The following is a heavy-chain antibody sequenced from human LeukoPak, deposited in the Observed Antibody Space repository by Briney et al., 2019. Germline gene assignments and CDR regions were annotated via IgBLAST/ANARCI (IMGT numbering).Heavy chain of an antibody. D-gene: IGHD3-10*01. CDR2: FSGSGGST. CDR3: AKDLALFGESKPDY. V-gene: IGHV3-23*01. Sequence: GGSLRLSCAASGFTFSSYAMSWVRQAPGKGLECISGFSGSGGSTYYADSVKGRFTISRDNSKNTLYLQMNSLRAEDTAVYYCAKDLALFGESKPDYWGQGTLVTVSS. J-gene: IGHJ4*02. CDR1: GFTFSSYA.